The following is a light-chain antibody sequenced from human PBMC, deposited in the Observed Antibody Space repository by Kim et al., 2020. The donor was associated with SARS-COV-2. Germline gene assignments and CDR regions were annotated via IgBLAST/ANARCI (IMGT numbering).Light chain of an antibody. CDR2: YDS. J-gene: IGLJ2*01. Sequence: SYELTQPPSVSVAPGKTARVTCGGNNIGSKSVHWYQQKPGQAPVLVIYYDSDRPSGIPERFSGSNSGNTATLTISRVEAGDEGDYYCQLWDSSSVIFGGGTQLAVL. V-gene: IGLV3-21*04. CDR1: NIGSKS. CDR3: QLWDSSSVI.